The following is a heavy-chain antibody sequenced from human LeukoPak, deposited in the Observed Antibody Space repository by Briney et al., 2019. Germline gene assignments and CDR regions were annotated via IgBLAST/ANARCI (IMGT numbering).Heavy chain of an antibody. Sequence: SETLSLTCAVYGGSFSRYYWSWIRQPPGKGLEWIGEINHSGSTNYNPSLKNRVTISVDTSKNQFSLKLSSVTAADTAVYYCARGIRDGYNYDYYYYMDVWGKGTTVTVSS. V-gene: IGHV4-34*01. J-gene: IGHJ6*03. CDR3: ARGIRDGYNYDYYYYMDV. D-gene: IGHD5-24*01. CDR1: GGSFSRYY. CDR2: INHSGST.